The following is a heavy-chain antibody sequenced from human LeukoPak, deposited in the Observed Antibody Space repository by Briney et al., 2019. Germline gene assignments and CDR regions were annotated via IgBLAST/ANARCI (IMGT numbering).Heavy chain of an antibody. CDR2: ISEYNTNT. Sequence: ASVKVSCKTSGYTFTSWGISWVRQAPGQGLEWMGWISEYNTNTNYAQKLQGRVTMTTDTSTNTAYLELRSLTSDDTAVYYCARGSGGSFDYWGQGTLVTVSS. CDR3: ARGSGGSFDY. V-gene: IGHV1-18*01. D-gene: IGHD2-15*01. CDR1: GYTFTSWG. J-gene: IGHJ4*02.